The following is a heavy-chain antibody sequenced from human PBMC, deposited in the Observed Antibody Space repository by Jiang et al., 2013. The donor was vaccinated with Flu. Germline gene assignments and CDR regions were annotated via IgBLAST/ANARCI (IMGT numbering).Heavy chain of an antibody. CDR2: IRSKTYGGTT. V-gene: IGHV3-49*03. J-gene: IGHJ4*02. Sequence: QLVESGGGLVQPGRSLRLSCTGSRFTFGDYAMSWFRQPPGKGLEWVGFIRSKTYGGTTGYAASVKGRFTVSRDDSKSIAYLQMNSLRTEDTAVYFCTTGADSSGWYSIGGYWGQGTLVTVSS. CDR3: TTGADSSGWYSIGGY. D-gene: IGHD6-19*01. CDR1: RFTFGDYA.